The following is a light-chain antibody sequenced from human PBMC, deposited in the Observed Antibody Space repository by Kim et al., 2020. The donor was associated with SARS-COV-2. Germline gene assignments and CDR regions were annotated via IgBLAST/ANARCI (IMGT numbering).Light chain of an antibody. CDR1: GSNIGRKY. J-gene: IGLJ2*01. CDR3: AAWDDSLSGVV. V-gene: IGLV1-47*01. Sequence: GQRVTISCSGSGSNIGRKYVYWYQQLPGTAPKLLIYRNNQRPSGVPDRFSGSKSGTSASLAISGLRSEDEADYYCAAWDDSLSGVVFGGGTKLTVL. CDR2: RNN.